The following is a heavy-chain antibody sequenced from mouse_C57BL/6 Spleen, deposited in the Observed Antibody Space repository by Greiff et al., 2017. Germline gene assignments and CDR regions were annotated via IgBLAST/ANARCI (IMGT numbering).Heavy chain of an antibody. CDR3: THCGSSSYYFDY. CDR1: GFNIKDYY. J-gene: IGHJ2*01. D-gene: IGHD1-1*01. Sequence: EVQRVESGAELVRPGASVKLSCTASGFNIKDYYMHWVKQRPEQGLEWIGRIDPEDGDTEYAPKFQGKATMTADTSSNTAYLQLSSLTSEDTAVXYCTHCGSSSYYFDYWGQGTTLTVSS. V-gene: IGHV14-1*01. CDR2: IDPEDGDT.